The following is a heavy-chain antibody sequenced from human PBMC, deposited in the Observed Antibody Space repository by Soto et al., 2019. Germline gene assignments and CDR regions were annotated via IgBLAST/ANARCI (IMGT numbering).Heavy chain of an antibody. J-gene: IGHJ6*02. D-gene: IGHD2-2*01. V-gene: IGHV4-39*01. CDR1: GGSISSSSYY. Sequence: QLQLQESGPGLVKPSETLSLTCTVSGGSISSSSYYWGWIRQPPGKGLEWIGSIYYSGSTYYNPSLKSRVTLSVDTSKHQFSLKLSSVTAADTAVYYCAGLSTSPYYYYGMDVWGQGTTVTVSS. CDR3: AGLSTSPYYYYGMDV. CDR2: IYYSGST.